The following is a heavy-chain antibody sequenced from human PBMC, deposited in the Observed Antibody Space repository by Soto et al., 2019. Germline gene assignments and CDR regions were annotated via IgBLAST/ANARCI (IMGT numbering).Heavy chain of an antibody. CDR1: DGSISNFY. D-gene: IGHD3-22*01. V-gene: IGHV4-59*01. J-gene: IGHJ4*02. Sequence: PSETLSLTCTVSDGSISNFYWSWIRQPPGKGLEWIGYISSSGNTNYNPSLKSRVSISVDTSKNQFSLNLTSVTAADTGVYYCARAPMVLTRSYFDSWGQGPPVTVS. CDR2: ISSSGNT. CDR3: ARAPMVLTRSYFDS.